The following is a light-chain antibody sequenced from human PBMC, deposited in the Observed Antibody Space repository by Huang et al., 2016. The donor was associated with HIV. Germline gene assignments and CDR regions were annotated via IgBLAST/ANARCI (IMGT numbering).Light chain of an antibody. CDR2: PAS. Sequence: DIHLTQSPSSVSASVGDRVTITCRASQDINNWLAWYQQKPGKAPNLLIYPASSLQSGVPSRFGGSGSWTDFTLTISSLQPEEFATYFCQQANTFPLFGGGTKVEIK. V-gene: IGKV1-12*01. CDR1: QDINNW. J-gene: IGKJ4*01. CDR3: QQANTFPL.